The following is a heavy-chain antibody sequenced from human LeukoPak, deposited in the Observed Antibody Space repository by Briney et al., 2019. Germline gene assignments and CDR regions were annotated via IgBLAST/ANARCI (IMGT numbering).Heavy chain of an antibody. CDR2: ISWNSGSI. D-gene: IGHD6-6*01. J-gene: IGHJ4*02. V-gene: IGHV3-9*03. CDR3: AASEYSSSSAPFDY. Sequence: PGRSLRLSCAASGFTFDDYAMHWVRQAPGKGLEWVSGISWNSGSIGYADSVKGRFTISRDNAKNSLYLQMNSLRAEDMALYYCAASEYSSSSAPFDYWGREPWSPSPQ. CDR1: GFTFDDYA.